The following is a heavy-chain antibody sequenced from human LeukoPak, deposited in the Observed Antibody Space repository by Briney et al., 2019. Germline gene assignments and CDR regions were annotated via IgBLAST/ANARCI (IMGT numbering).Heavy chain of an antibody. CDR2: IYSAGAT. Sequence: GGSLRLSCAASGFTVSDNYMTWVRQAPGKGLEWVSSIYSAGATHYAESVKGRFTISRDNSKNTLYLQMNSLRAEDMAVYYCARIEWERLGRAFDIWGQGTMVTVCS. J-gene: IGHJ3*02. D-gene: IGHD1-26*01. CDR3: ARIEWERLGRAFDI. V-gene: IGHV3-53*01. CDR1: GFTVSDNY.